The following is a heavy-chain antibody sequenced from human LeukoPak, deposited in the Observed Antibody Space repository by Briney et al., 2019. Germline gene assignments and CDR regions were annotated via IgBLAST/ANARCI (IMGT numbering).Heavy chain of an antibody. CDR1: GFTFSSYD. Sequence: GGSLRLSCSASGFTFSSYDMHWVRQAPGKGLEWVAVVSYDGSKKYYADSVKGRFTISRDNSKNTLYLQMNSLRAEDTAVYYCARERDCSSTSCYAPYGSGSLNYWGQGTLVTVSS. V-gene: IGHV3-30*03. CDR2: VSYDGSKK. J-gene: IGHJ4*02. CDR3: ARERDCSSTSCYAPYGSGSLNY. D-gene: IGHD2-2*01.